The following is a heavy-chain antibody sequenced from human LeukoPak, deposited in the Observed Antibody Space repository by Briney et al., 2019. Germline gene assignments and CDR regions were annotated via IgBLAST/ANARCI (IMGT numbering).Heavy chain of an antibody. CDR2: IDTDGKTT. V-gene: IGHV3-74*01. CDR3: VRDKDGYNS. Sequence: PGGSLRLSCAASGFTFNTYIMHWVRQAPGKGLVWVSRIDTDGKTTTYADSVKGRFTISRDNAKNMLYLQMNSLRVEDTAVYYCVRDKDGYNSWGQGTLVSVSS. J-gene: IGHJ5*02. D-gene: IGHD5-24*01. CDR1: GFTFNTYI.